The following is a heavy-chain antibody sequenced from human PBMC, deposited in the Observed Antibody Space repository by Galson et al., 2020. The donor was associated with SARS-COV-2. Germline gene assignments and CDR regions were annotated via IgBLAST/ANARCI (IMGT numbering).Heavy chain of an antibody. Sequence: SETLSLTCTVSGGSISSYYWSWIRQPAGKGLEWIGRIYTSGSTNYNPSLKSRVTMSVDTSKNQFSLKLSSVTAADTAVYYCARDRGYYDSSGYYLSWFDPWGQGTLVTVSS. D-gene: IGHD3-22*01. CDR2: IYTSGST. CDR3: ARDRGYYDSSGYYLSWFDP. CDR1: GGSISSYY. J-gene: IGHJ5*02. V-gene: IGHV4-4*07.